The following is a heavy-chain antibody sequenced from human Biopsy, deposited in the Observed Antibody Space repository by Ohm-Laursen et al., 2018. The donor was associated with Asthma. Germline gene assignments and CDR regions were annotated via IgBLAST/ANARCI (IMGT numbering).Heavy chain of an antibody. CDR1: GFSFDDCA. J-gene: IGHJ4*01. CDR2: ISWNSGNI. V-gene: IGHV3-9*01. D-gene: IGHD3-22*01. Sequence: RSLRLSCSASGFSFDDCAMHWVRQAPGKGLEWVSSISWNSGNIDYADSVKGRFTISRDNAKNSLYLQMQSLRPEDTAFYYCAKSADYYDSTDYLDFWGRGTPVTVSS. CDR3: AKSADYYDSTDYLDF.